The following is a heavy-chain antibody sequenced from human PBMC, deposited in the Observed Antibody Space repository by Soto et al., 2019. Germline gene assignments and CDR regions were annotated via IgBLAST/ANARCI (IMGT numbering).Heavy chain of an antibody. CDR1: GGSISSGNYY. Sequence: QVQLQESGPGLVKPSQTLSLTCTVSGGSISSGNYYWSWIRQPPGKGLEWIGFISYSGSTYYNASLKSRFTISVDTSKNQVSLNLSFVTAADTAVYYCATMGTPATGLYYFDYWGQGTLVTVSS. V-gene: IGHV4-30-4*01. J-gene: IGHJ4*02. CDR2: ISYSGST. CDR3: ATMGTPATGLYYFDY. D-gene: IGHD1-7*01.